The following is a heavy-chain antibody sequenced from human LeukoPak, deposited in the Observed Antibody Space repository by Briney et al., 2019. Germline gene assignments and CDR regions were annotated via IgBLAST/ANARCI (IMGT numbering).Heavy chain of an antibody. D-gene: IGHD2-15*01. CDR3: ARYVGYCSGNSCLIPNYSYYYMDV. Sequence: ASVKVSCKASGYTFTNYGICWVRQAPGQGLEWMGWISAYNGNTNYAQKLQGRVTMTTDTSTSTAYMDLRSLRSDDTAVYYCARYVGYCSGNSCLIPNYSYYYMDVWGKGTTVTVSS. CDR2: ISAYNGNT. V-gene: IGHV1-18*01. CDR1: GYTFTNYG. J-gene: IGHJ6*03.